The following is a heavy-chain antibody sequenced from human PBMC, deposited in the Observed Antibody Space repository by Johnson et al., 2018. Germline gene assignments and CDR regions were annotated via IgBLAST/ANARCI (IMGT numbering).Heavy chain of an antibody. Sequence: VQLVESGGGLVQPGWSXRLSCAASGFTFSTYWIHWVRQAPGQGLVWVSRINGDGSPTNYADSVTGRFTVSRDNAKNTLYLQMNSLRAEDTALYYGATASGGPFDIWGQVTMVTVSS. V-gene: IGHV3-74*02. D-gene: IGHD5-18*01. J-gene: IGHJ3*02. CDR3: ATASGGPFDI. CDR1: GFTFSTYW. CDR2: INGDGSPT.